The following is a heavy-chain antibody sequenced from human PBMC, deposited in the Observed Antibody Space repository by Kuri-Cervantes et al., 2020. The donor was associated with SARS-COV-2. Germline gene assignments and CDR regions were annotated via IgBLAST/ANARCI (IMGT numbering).Heavy chain of an antibody. CDR3: ARGFLEWLAPDYGMDV. CDR2: INAGNGNT. V-gene: IGHV1-3*01. CDR1: GFTFTSSA. Sequence: ASVKVSCKASGFTFTSSAVQWVRQAPGQRLEWMGWINAGNGNTKYSQKFQGRVTITRDTSASTAYMELSSLRSEDTAVYYCARGFLEWLAPDYGMDVWGQGTTVTVSS. D-gene: IGHD3-3*01. J-gene: IGHJ6*02.